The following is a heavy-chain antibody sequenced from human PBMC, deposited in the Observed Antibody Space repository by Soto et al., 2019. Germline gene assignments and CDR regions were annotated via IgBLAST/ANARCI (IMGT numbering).Heavy chain of an antibody. V-gene: IGHV4-61*08. CDR2: IFYSGST. Sequence: SETLSLTCTVSGGSISSGGYYWSWIRQHPGKGLEWIGYIFYSGSTNYNPSLKSRVTISVETSKNQFSLRLSSVTAADTAVYYCARTIFGLVISSYYYYMDVWGKGTTVTVSS. D-gene: IGHD3-3*02. J-gene: IGHJ6*03. CDR3: ARTIFGLVISSYYYYMDV. CDR1: GGSISSGGYY.